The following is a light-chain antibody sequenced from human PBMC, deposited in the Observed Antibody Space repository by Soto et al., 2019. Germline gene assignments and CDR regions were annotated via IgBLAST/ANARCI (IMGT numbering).Light chain of an antibody. CDR3: QQYNKWPLYS. V-gene: IGKV3-15*01. Sequence: EIVMTQSPATLSVSPGERATLSCRASQSVGSNLAWYQQKPGQAPRLLIYGASTRATGIPARFSGSGSGTEFTLTISSLQSEDFAVYYCQQYNKWPLYSFGQGTNLEIK. CDR2: GAS. CDR1: QSVGSN. J-gene: IGKJ2*03.